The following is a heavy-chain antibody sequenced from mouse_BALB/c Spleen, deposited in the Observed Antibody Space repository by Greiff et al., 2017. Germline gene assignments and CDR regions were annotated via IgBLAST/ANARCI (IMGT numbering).Heavy chain of an antibody. D-gene: IGHD1-1*02. Sequence: EVQRVESGGGLVQPGGSLKLSCAASGFTFSSYGMSWVRQTPDKRLELVATINSNGGSTYYPDSVKGRFTISRDNAKNTLYLQMSSLKSEDTAMYYCASGIWAYWGQGTLVTVSA. CDR1: GFTFSSYG. J-gene: IGHJ3*01. CDR3: ASGIWAY. CDR2: INSNGGST. V-gene: IGHV5-6-3*01.